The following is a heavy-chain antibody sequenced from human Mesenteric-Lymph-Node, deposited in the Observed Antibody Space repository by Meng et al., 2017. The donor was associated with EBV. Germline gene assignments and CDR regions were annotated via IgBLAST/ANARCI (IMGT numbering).Heavy chain of an antibody. V-gene: IGHV4-4*02. CDR2: VLHIGST. D-gene: IGHD1-7*01. J-gene: IGHJ1*01. Sequence: RQGSGPGRVNPSGTPSLTCAGSGGSISGNIWWSWIRQPPGKGLEWIGAVLHIGSTNYNPSLKSRVTISLDKSKNQFSLKLTSVTAADTAVYFCARVSEISGTWLDCWGQGTLVTVSS. CDR3: ARVSEISGTWLDC. CDR1: GGSISGNIW.